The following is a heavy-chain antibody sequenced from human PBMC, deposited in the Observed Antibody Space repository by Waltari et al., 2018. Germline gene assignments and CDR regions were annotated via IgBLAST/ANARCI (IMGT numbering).Heavy chain of an antibody. V-gene: IGHV4-59*01. CDR2: IYYSGST. Sequence: QVQLQESGPGLVKPSETLSLTCTVSGGSISSYYWSWIRQPPGKGLEWIGYIYYSGSTNYNPSLTSRVTISVDTSKNQFSLKLSSVTAADTAVYYCARDLYSSGWTEGSDAFDIWGQGTMVTVSS. CDR3: ARDLYSSGWTEGSDAFDI. CDR1: GGSISSYY. J-gene: IGHJ3*02. D-gene: IGHD6-19*01.